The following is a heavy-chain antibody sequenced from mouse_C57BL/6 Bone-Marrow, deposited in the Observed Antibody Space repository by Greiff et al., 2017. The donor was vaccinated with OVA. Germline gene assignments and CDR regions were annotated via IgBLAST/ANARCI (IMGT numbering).Heavy chain of an antibody. V-gene: IGHV1-81*01. CDR2: IYPRSGNT. D-gene: IGHD2-2*01. CDR1: GYTFTSYG. CDR3: ARRGWLRRHYWYFDV. J-gene: IGHJ1*03. Sequence: QVHVKQSGAELARPGASVKLSCKASGYTFTSYGISWVKQRTGQGLEWIGEIYPRSGNTYYNEKFKGKATLTADKSSSTAYMELRSLTSEDSAVYVCARRGWLRRHYWYFDVWGTGTTVTVSS.